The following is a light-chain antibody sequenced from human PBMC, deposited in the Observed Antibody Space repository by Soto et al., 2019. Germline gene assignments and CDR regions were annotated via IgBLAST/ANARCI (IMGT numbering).Light chain of an antibody. J-gene: IGKJ2*01. CDR2: GAF. Sequence: TYSPATQSVSPGEGATLSCKTSQIVGTNLAWYQQNAGQAPRLLMYGAFIRAPGFPVRFRGTGSGSEFTLTISSLQSEDGALYYCQQYDKWPYTFGQGTNVDIK. V-gene: IGKV3-15*01. CDR1: QIVGTN. CDR3: QQYDKWPYT.